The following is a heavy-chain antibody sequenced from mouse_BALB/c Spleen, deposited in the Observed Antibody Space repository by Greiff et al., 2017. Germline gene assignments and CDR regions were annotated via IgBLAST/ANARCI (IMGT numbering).Heavy chain of an antibody. J-gene: IGHJ4*01. Sequence: EVKLMESGGGLVKPGGSLKLSCAASGFTFSDYYMYWVRQTPEKRLEWVATISDGGSYTYYPDSVKGRFTISRDNAKNNLYLQMSSLKSEDTAMYYCARRGLYYDGYYYAMDYWGQGTSVTVSS. V-gene: IGHV5-4*02. D-gene: IGHD2-3*01. CDR2: ISDGGSYT. CDR3: ARRGLYYDGYYYAMDY. CDR1: GFTFSDYY.